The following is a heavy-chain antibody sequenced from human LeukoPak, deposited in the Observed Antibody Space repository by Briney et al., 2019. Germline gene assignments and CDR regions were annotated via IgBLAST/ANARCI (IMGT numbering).Heavy chain of an antibody. CDR2: IRSKVYGGST. Sequence: PGGSLRLSCTTSGFNFGDYAMSWVRQAPGKGLEWIGFIRSKVYGGSTEYAASVNGRFTISRDDFKSIAYLQMNSLKTEDTAVYYCARDPEGGHDILTVDPWGQGTLVTVSS. CDR3: ARDPEGGHDILTVDP. D-gene: IGHD3-9*01. V-gene: IGHV3-49*04. J-gene: IGHJ5*02. CDR1: GFNFGDYA.